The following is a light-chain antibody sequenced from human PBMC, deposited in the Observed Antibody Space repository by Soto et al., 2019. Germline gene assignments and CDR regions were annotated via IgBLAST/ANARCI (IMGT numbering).Light chain of an antibody. CDR2: DVT. CDR3: SSYTSNNTRV. V-gene: IGLV2-14*03. CDR1: SSDVGGYSF. J-gene: IGLJ1*01. Sequence: QSALTQPASVSGSPGQSITISCTGSSSDVGGYSFVSWYQQHPDKAPKLMIYDVTNRPSGVSDRFSGSKSGKTASLTISGLQAEDEADYSCSSYTSNNTRVFGTGTKVTV.